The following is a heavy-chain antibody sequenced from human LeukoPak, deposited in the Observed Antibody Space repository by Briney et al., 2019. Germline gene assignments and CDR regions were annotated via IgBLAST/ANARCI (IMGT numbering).Heavy chain of an antibody. J-gene: IGHJ4*02. CDR1: GYTFTSYD. D-gene: IGHD4-23*01. V-gene: IGHV1-8*01. Sequence: ASVKVSCKASGYTFTSYDINWVRQATGQGLEWMGWMNPNSGNTGYAQKFQGRVTMTRNTSISTAYMELSSLRSEDTAVYYCARVPPRYAGYSPNWGQGTLVTVSS. CDR2: MNPNSGNT. CDR3: ARVPPRYAGYSPN.